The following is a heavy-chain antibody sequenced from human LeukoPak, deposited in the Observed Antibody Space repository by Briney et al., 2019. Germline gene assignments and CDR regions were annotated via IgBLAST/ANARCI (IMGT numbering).Heavy chain of an antibody. J-gene: IGHJ5*02. V-gene: IGHV4-4*09. CDR2: IYTSGST. CDR1: GGSISSYY. CDR3: ARHARRVAGTDWFDP. D-gene: IGHD6-19*01. Sequence: SETLSLTCTVSGGSISSYYWSWIRQPLGKGLEWIGYIYTSGSTNYNPSLKSRVTISVDTSKNQFSLKLSSVTAADTAVYYCARHARRVAGTDWFDPWGQGTLVTVSS.